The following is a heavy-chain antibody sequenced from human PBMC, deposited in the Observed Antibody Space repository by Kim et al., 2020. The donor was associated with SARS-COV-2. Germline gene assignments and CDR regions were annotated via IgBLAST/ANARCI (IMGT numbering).Heavy chain of an antibody. Sequence: SETLSLTCAVYGASFSGFYWSWIRQPPGKGLEWIGEITHSGSINHNPSLKSRVTISVDTSKKQFSLKMSSVTAADTAVYYCARGPSPWGTYNSEWYGGEYFQHWGQGTLVTVSS. V-gene: IGHV4-34*01. CDR2: ITHSGSI. D-gene: IGHD6-19*01. CDR1: GASFSGFY. CDR3: ARGPSPWGTYNSEWYGGEYFQH. J-gene: IGHJ1*01.